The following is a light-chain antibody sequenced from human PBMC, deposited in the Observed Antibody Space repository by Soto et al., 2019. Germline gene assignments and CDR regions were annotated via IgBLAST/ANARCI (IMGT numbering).Light chain of an antibody. V-gene: IGKV3-11*01. CDR1: QSVSSY. CDR2: DAS. J-gene: IGKJ4*01. Sequence: IVLTQSPATLSLSPGERATLSCRASQSVSSYLAWYQQKGGQAPRLLIYDASSRAPGIPARFSGSGSGTDFTLPISSLEPEDFAVYYCQQRSVWPTFGGGTQVEIK. CDR3: QQRSVWPT.